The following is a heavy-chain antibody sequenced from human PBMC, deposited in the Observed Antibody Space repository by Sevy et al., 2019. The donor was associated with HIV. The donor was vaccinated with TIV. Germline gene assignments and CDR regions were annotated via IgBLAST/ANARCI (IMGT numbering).Heavy chain of an antibody. J-gene: IGHJ4*02. CDR3: ARFLDTFYEY. V-gene: IGHV3-48*03. Sequence: GGSLRLSCAASGFTFSSYEMNWVRQAPGKGLEWVSYISSSGSAKHYADSVKGRFTISRDNAKNSLYLQMNSLRAEDTAFYYCARFLDTFYEYWGQGTLVTVSS. CDR1: GFTFSSYE. CDR2: ISSSGSAK.